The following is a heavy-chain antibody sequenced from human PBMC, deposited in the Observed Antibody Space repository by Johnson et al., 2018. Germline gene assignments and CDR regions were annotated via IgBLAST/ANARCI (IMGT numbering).Heavy chain of an antibody. CDR2: IWYDGSNK. CDR1: GFTFSSYG. Sequence: QVQLQESGGGVVQPGRSLRLSCAASGFTFSSYGMHWVRQAPGKGLEWVAVIWYDGSNKYYADSVKGRFTISRDNSKNTLYLQMNSLRAEDTAVYYCAKVKGIVVPSQHYLDVWGKGTTGTVSS. CDR3: AKVKGIVVPSQHYLDV. J-gene: IGHJ6*03. D-gene: IGHD2-2*01. V-gene: IGHV3-33*06.